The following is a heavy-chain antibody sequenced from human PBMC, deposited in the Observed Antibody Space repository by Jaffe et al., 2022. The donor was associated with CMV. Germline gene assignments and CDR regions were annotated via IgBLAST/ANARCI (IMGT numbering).Heavy chain of an antibody. V-gene: IGHV1-69*09. Sequence: QVQLVQSGAEVKKPGSSVKVSCKASGGTFSSFSFSWVRQAPGQGLEWMGRLIPILPIRNYAPKFKGRVTFTADTSTTTAYMELSSLTSEDTAVYYCVRDFPEYCGGGACYSRHWGQGTLVTVSS. D-gene: IGHD2-15*01. J-gene: IGHJ4*02. CDR3: VRDFPEYCGGGACYSRH. CDR2: LIPILPIR. CDR1: GGTFSSFS.